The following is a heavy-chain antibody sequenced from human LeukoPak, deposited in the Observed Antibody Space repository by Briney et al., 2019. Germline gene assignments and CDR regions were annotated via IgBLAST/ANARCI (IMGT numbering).Heavy chain of an antibody. V-gene: IGHV3-7*01. CDR1: GFRFSSQW. CDR3: ADLGTSD. J-gene: IGHJ4*02. CDR2: INSDGSAK. Sequence: GGSLRLSCAVSGFRFSSQWMTWVRQAPGTGLEWVATINSDGSAKYHVDSVKGRFTISRDNAKNLVYLQMSILRAEDTAVYYCADLGTSDCGQGTMVTVSS. D-gene: IGHD1-7*01.